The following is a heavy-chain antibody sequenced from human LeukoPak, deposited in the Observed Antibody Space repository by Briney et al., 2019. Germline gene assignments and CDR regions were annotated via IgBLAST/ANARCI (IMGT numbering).Heavy chain of an antibody. CDR1: GGSITPFY. CDR3: AKSQRGPGYNYNYYNGMDV. D-gene: IGHD5-24*01. V-gene: IGHV4-59*01. Sequence: SETLSLTCTVSGGSITPFYWSWIRQPPGKGLEWIGYIYYSGSTNYNPSLKSRVTISLDTSKNQFSLRLSSVTAADTAVYYCAKSQRGPGYNYNYYNGMDVWGQGTTVTVSS. J-gene: IGHJ6*02. CDR2: IYYSGST.